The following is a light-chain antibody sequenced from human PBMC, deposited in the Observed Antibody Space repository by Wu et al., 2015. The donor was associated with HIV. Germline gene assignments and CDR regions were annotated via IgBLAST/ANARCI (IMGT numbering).Light chain of an antibody. CDR2: AAS. Sequence: DIQMTQSPSSLSASVGDKVTITCRASQDIRNSVAWLQQRPGQAPKLLMYAASTLESGVPSRFSGTGYGTDFTLTISGLQPDDFATYYCQQHSSIPYSFGQGAK. CDR1: QDIRNS. CDR3: QQHSSIPYS. V-gene: IGKV1-NL1*01. J-gene: IGKJ2*03.